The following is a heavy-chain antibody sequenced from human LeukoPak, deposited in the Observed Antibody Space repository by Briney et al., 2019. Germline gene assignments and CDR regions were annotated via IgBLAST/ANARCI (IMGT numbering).Heavy chain of an antibody. J-gene: IGHJ4*02. CDR2: INPSGGST. CDR3: ARDASAAAAATNPVY. CDR1: GYTFNSYY. D-gene: IGHD6-13*01. Sequence: ASVKVSCKASGYTFNSYYMHWVRQAPGQGLEWMGIINPSGGSTSYAQKFQGRVTMTRDTSTSTVYMELSSLRSEDTAVYYCARDASAAAAATNPVYWGQGTLVTVSS. V-gene: IGHV1-46*02.